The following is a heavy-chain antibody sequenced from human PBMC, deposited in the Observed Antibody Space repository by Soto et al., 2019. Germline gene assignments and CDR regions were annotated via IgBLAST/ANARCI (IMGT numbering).Heavy chain of an antibody. V-gene: IGHV4-30-4*01. D-gene: IGHD2-15*01. J-gene: IGHJ4*02. CDR3: ARDYGGNWRAHFDY. Sequence: PSETLSLTCTVSGGSISSGDYYWSWIRQPPGKGLEWIGYNYYSGSTNYNPSLKSRVTISVDTSKNQFSLKLSSVTAADTAVYYCARDYGGNWRAHFDYWGQGTLVTVSS. CDR2: NYYSGST. CDR1: GGSISSGDYY.